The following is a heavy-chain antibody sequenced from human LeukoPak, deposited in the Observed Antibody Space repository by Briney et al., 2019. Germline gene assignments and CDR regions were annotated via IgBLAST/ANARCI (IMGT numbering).Heavy chain of an antibody. CDR3: AKDRVNYYDGPRFDP. V-gene: IGHV3-23*01. CDR1: GFTFSSYA. Sequence: PGGSLRLSCAASGFTFSSYAMSWVRQAPGKGLEWVSAISGGSSNTYYADSVKGRFTISRDNSKNTLYLQMNSLRAEDTAVYYCAKDRVNYYDGPRFDPWGQGTLVTVSS. D-gene: IGHD3-22*01. J-gene: IGHJ5*02. CDR2: ISGGSSNT.